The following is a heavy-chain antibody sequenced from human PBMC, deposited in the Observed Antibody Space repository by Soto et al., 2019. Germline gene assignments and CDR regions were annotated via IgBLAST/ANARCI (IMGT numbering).Heavy chain of an antibody. J-gene: IGHJ5*02. V-gene: IGHV1-3*01. Sequence: GASVKVSCKASGYTFTSYAMHWVRQAPGQRLEWMGWINAGNGNTKYSQKFQGRVTITRDTSASTAYMELSSLRSEDTAVYYCARGSRIQLWFDPWGQGTLVTVSS. CDR2: INAGNGNT. D-gene: IGHD5-18*01. CDR1: GYTFTSYA. CDR3: ARGSRIQLWFDP.